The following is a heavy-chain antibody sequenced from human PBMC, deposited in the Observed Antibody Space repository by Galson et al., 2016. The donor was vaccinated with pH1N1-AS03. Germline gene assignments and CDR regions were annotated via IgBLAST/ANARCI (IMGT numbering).Heavy chain of an antibody. CDR2: IYYNGPA. CDR3: TRGGTYSSSSPAYFGY. Sequence: TLSLTCTISGGSITNYYWTWIRQPPGKGLEWIGYIYYNGPANYNPSLNSRVTISADTSKKQFFLNLTSVTAAGTAVYFCTRGGTYSSSSPAYFGYWGQGTLVTVSS. J-gene: IGHJ4*02. CDR1: GGSITNYY. D-gene: IGHD6-6*01. V-gene: IGHV4-59*01.